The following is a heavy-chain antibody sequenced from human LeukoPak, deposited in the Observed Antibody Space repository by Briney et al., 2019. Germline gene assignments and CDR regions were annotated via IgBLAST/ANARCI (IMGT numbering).Heavy chain of an antibody. CDR1: GYAFANYL. CDR3: ARKSNSGWYGAFDY. Sequence: ASVKVSCKASGYAFANYLVHWVRQAPGQGLEWMGRTDPGGGSTDYAQKFRDRVTLTRDKSTNMAYMEVTSLTSEDTAVYYCARKSNSGWYGAFDYWGQGTLVTVSS. V-gene: IGHV1-46*01. J-gene: IGHJ4*02. D-gene: IGHD6-19*01. CDR2: TDPGGGST.